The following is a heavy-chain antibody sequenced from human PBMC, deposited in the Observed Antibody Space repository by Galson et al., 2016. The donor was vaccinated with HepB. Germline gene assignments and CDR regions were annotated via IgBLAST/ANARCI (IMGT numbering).Heavy chain of an antibody. Sequence: SLRLSCAPSGFSFSIYAMIWVRQAPGKGLEWVSTITGSGRKTYYADPVKGRFTISRDNSNNTLYLQMNSLRSEDTALYYCAKVDRWRYDAFDIWGQGTMVTVSS. CDR1: GFSFSIYA. J-gene: IGHJ3*02. V-gene: IGHV3-23*01. D-gene: IGHD3/OR15-3a*01. CDR3: AKVDRWRYDAFDI. CDR2: ITGSGRKT.